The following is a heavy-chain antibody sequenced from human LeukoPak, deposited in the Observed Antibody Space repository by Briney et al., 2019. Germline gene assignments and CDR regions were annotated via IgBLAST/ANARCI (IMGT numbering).Heavy chain of an antibody. J-gene: IGHJ4*02. Sequence: GGSLRLSCAASGFTFSNYWMHWVRQDPGKGLVWVSFINPDGSTTNYADSVKGRFTISRDNAKKSLYLQMNSLRAEDTAVYYCARHLSGVTGYTYGRGIDYWGQGTLVTVSS. CDR3: ARHLSGVTGYTYGRGIDY. V-gene: IGHV3-74*01. CDR1: GFTFSNYW. D-gene: IGHD5-18*01. CDR2: INPDGSTT.